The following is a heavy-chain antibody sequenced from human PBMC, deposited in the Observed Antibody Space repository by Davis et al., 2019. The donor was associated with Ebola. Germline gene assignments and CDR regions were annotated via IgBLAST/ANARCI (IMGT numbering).Heavy chain of an antibody. CDR3: ARDRGGDYSFDY. J-gene: IGHJ4*02. CDR2: INPAGGST. Sequence: ASVKVSCKASGYIFTSYYIHWVRQAPGQGLEWMGVINPAGGSTNYAQNFQGRVTITRDTSASTAYMELSSLRSEDTSVYYCARDRGGDYSFDYWGQGTLVTVSS. CDR1: GYIFTSYY. D-gene: IGHD3-10*01. V-gene: IGHV1-46*01.